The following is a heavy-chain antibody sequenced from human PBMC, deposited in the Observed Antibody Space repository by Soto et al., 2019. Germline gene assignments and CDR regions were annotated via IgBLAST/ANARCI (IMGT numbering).Heavy chain of an antibody. J-gene: IGHJ6*02. CDR1: GFTFSSYG. Sequence: QVQLVESGGGVVQPGRSLRLSCAASGFTFSSYGMHWVRQAPGKGLEWVAVIWYDGSNKYYADSVKGRFTISRDNSKNTLYLQMNSLRVEDTAVYYWAIGLGMDVWGQGTTVTVSS. CDR2: IWYDGSNK. CDR3: AIGLGMDV. V-gene: IGHV3-33*01.